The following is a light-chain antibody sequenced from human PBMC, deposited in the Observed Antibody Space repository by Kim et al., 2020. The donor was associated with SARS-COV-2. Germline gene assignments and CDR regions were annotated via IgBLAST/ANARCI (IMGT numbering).Light chain of an antibody. J-gene: IGKJ1*01. V-gene: IGKV1-5*03. CDR3: QQYNSYPWT. CDR2: KAS. CDR1: QSISSW. Sequence: DIHMTQSPSTLSASVGDRVTITCRASQSISSWLAWYQQKPGKAPNLLIYKASSLQTGVASRFSGSGSGTEFTLTISRLQADDFATYYCQQYNSYPWTFGQGTKVDIK.